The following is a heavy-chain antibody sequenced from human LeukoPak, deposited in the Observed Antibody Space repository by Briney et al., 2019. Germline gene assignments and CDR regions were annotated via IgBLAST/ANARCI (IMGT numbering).Heavy chain of an antibody. D-gene: IGHD1-26*01. V-gene: IGHV1-46*01. CDR2: INPTGGST. CDR3: ARDNSVGDNAWWFDP. CDR1: GGTFSRTA. J-gene: IGHJ5*02. Sequence: ASVKVSCKASGGTFSRTAINWVRQAPGQGLEWMGLINPTGGSTGYAQKFQGRVTMTRDMSTSTDYMELSSLRSEDTAIYYCARDNSVGDNAWWFDPWGQGTLVTVSS.